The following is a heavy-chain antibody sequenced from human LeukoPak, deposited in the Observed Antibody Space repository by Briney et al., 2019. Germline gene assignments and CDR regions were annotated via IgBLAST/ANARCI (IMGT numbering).Heavy chain of an antibody. J-gene: IGHJ4*02. D-gene: IGHD3-22*01. V-gene: IGHV1-2*06. CDR1: GYTFTSYD. CDR2: INPNSGGT. CDR3: ARDPHLTYYYDSSGPFDY. Sequence: ASVKVSCKASGYTFTSYDINWVRQAPGQGLEWMGRINPNSGGTNYAQKFQGRVTMNRDTSISTAYMELSRLRSDDTAVYYCARDPHLTYYYDSSGPFDYWGQGTLVTVSS.